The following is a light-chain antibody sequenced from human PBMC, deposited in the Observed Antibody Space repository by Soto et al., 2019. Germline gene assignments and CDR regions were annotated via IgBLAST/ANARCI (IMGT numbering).Light chain of an antibody. CDR1: QDIITY. J-gene: IGKJ1*01. V-gene: IGKV1D-8*01. Sequence: VIWMTQSPSLLTASVGDRVTISCRVSQDIITYLAWYRQKPGKSPDLLIFDASSLENGVPSRFSGSGSGTDFTLTISRLHSEDFGHYNCHQYHSFPPTFGQGTKVEVE. CDR2: DAS. CDR3: HQYHSFPPT.